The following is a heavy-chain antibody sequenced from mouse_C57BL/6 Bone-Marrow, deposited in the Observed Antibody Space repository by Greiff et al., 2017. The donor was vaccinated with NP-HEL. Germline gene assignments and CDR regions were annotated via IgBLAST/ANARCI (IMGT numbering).Heavy chain of an antibody. CDR1: GYTFTDYE. D-gene: IGHD1-1*02. J-gene: IGHJ1*03. CDR2: IDPETGGT. V-gene: IGHV1-15*01. CDR3: TRVVWYFDV. Sequence: VQRVESGAELVRPGASVTLSCKASGYTFTDYEMHWVKQTPVHGLEWIGAIDPETGGTAYNQKFKGKAILTADKSSSTAYMELRSLTSEDSAVYYCTRVVWYFDVWGTGTTVTVSS.